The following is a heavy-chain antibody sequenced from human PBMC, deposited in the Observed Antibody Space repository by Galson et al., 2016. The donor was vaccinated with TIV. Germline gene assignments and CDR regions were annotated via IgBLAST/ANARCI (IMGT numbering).Heavy chain of an antibody. CDR3: VKGAGRYSRSWYFDY. CDR2: ISWNSDTV. J-gene: IGHJ4*02. Sequence: SLRLSCAGSGFTFDDYAMHWVRQAPGRGLEWVSSISWNSDTVVYADSMKGRFTISRGNSKNSLYLQMNSLTSDDTALYYCVKGAGRYSRSWYFDYWGQGTLVTVSS. V-gene: IGHV3-9*01. D-gene: IGHD6-13*01. CDR1: GFTFDDYA.